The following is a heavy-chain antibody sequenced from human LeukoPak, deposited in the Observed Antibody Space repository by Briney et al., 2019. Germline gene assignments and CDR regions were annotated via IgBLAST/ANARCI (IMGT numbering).Heavy chain of an antibody. CDR3: ARVKVVPAAISNYYYGMDV. V-gene: IGHV4-34*01. CDR1: GGSFSGYY. Sequence: SETLSLTCAVYGGSFSGYYWSWIRQPPRKGLEWIGEINHSGSTNYNPSLKSRVTISVDTSKNQFSLKLSSVTAADTAVYYCARVKVVPAAISNYYYGMDVWGQGTTVTVSS. CDR2: INHSGST. D-gene: IGHD2-2*01. J-gene: IGHJ6*02.